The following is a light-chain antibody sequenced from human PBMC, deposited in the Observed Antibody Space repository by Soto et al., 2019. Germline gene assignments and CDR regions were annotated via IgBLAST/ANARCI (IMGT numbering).Light chain of an antibody. Sequence: QSALTQPASVSGSPGQSITISCTGTSSDVGGYNYVSWYQQYPGKAPKLMIYEVSNRPSGVSNRFSGSKSGNTASLTISGLQAEDEADYYCSSYTSSSTLWVFGGGTKLTVL. J-gene: IGLJ3*02. CDR1: SSDVGGYNY. CDR3: SSYTSSSTLWV. CDR2: EVS. V-gene: IGLV2-14*01.